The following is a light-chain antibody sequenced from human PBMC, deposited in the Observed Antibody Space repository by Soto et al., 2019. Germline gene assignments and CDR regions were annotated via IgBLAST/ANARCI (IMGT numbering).Light chain of an antibody. CDR3: LQYNIRPPYT. V-gene: IGKV3D-15*01. CDR1: QSVSTN. J-gene: IGKJ2*01. Sequence: EVVVTQSPATLSVAPGEIATFSCRTSQSVSTNVAWYQHRPGQPPRLLIYGASTSSTGIPARLSGSGSRTQFSLPISSLLSEDFALYYCLQYNIRPPYTFGQGTQLEIK. CDR2: GAS.